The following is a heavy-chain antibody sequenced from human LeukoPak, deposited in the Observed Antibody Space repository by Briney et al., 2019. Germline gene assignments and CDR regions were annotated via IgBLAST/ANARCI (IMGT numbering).Heavy chain of an antibody. D-gene: IGHD6-19*01. CDR1: GFTFSSYA. J-gene: IGHJ4*02. V-gene: IGHV3-23*01. CDR3: AKGRDSSGWLAAPYYFDG. Sequence: GGSLRLSCAASGFTFSSYAMSWVRQAPGKGLEWVSAISGSGGSTYYADSVKGRFTISRDNSKNTLYLQMNSLRAEDTAVYYCAKGRDSSGWLAAPYYFDGWGQGTLVTVSS. CDR2: ISGSGGST.